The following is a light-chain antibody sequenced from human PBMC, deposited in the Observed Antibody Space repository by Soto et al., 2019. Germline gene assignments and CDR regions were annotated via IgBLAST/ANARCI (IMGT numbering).Light chain of an antibody. Sequence: EIVLTQSPGTLSLSPGERATLSFSASQSVSSSYLAWYQQKPGLAPRLLIYDASNRATGIPARFSGSGSGTDFTLTITSLEPEDFAFYYCHQRQRWPRTFGQGTKVDIK. CDR3: HQRQRWPRT. J-gene: IGKJ1*01. V-gene: IGKV3D-20*02. CDR1: QSVSSSY. CDR2: DAS.